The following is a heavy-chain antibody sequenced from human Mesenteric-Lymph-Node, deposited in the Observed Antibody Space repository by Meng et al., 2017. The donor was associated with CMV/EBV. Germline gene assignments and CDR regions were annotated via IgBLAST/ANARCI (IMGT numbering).Heavy chain of an antibody. Sequence: GESLKISCAASGFTFSTYWMSWVRQAPGKGLEWVATISQDGSEKFYVDSVKGRFTISRDNAKNSLYLQMNRMRAEDTAVYYCAREAYKYPYWGQGTLVTVSS. CDR3: AREAYKYPY. D-gene: IGHD1-14*01. V-gene: IGHV3-7*01. J-gene: IGHJ4*02. CDR1: GFTFSTYW. CDR2: ISQDGSEK.